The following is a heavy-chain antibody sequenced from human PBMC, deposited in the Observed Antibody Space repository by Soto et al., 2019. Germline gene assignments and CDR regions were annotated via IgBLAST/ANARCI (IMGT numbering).Heavy chain of an antibody. CDR1: GFTFSSYA. D-gene: IGHD3-22*01. Sequence: GGSLRLSCAASGFTFSSYAMSWVRQAPGKGLEWVSAISGSGGSTYYADSVKGRFTISRDNSKNTLYLQMNSLRAEDTAVYYCAKDSYYDSSGYYYWGAFDIWGQGTMVTVSS. V-gene: IGHV3-23*01. CDR3: AKDSYYDSSGYYYWGAFDI. CDR2: ISGSGGST. J-gene: IGHJ3*02.